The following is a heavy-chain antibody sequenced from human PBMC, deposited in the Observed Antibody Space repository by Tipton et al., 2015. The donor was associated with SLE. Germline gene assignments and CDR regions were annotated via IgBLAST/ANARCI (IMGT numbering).Heavy chain of an antibody. CDR2: IYTSGAT. D-gene: IGHD3-10*01. V-gene: IGHV4-61*09. J-gene: IGHJ6*02. CDR3: ARDRGPGGMDV. Sequence: TLSLTCTVSGGSIRSGSYYWTWIRQPAGKGLEWIWHIYTSGATNYNPSLKSRVTISADTSKNQFSLKLSSVTAADSAVYYCARDRGPGGMDVWGQGTSVTVSS. CDR1: GGSIRSGSYY.